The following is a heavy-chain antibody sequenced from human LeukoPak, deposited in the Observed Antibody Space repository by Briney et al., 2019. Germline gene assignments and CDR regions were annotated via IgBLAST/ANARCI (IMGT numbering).Heavy chain of an antibody. J-gene: IGHJ6*03. CDR3: AREGSTTVTTGYYYMDV. CDR2: ISWNSGSI. CDR1: GFTFDDYA. V-gene: IGHV3-9*01. D-gene: IGHD4-17*01. Sequence: PGGSLRLSCAASGFTFDDYAMHWVRQAPGKGLEWVSGISWNSGSIGYADSVKGRFTISRDNAKNSLYLQMNSLRAEDTAVYYCAREGSTTVTTGYYYMDVWGKGTTVTVSS.